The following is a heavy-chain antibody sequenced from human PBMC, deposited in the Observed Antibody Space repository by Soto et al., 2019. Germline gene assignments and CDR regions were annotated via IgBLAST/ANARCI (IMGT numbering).Heavy chain of an antibody. V-gene: IGHV4-59*08. Sequence: SETLSLTCTVSGGSISSYYWSWIRQPPGKGLEWIGYIYYSGSTNYNPSLKSRVTISVDTSKNQFSLKLSSVTAADTAVYYCAGWLSTAFDPWGQGTLVTVSS. CDR3: AGWLSTAFDP. D-gene: IGHD2-2*01. CDR2: IYYSGST. J-gene: IGHJ5*02. CDR1: GGSISSYY.